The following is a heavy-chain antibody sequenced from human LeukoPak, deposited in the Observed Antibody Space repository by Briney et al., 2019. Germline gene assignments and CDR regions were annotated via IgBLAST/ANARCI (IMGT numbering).Heavy chain of an antibody. CDR3: ARVRTSSYYHYMDV. Sequence: ASVKVSCKASGYTFTTYAMSWVRQAPGQGLEWMGWNNTNTGNPTYAQGFTGRFVFSLDTSVSTAYLQISSLKAEDTAVYYCARVRTSSYYHYMDVWGKGTTVTVSS. CDR2: NNTNTGNP. D-gene: IGHD1-7*01. J-gene: IGHJ6*03. V-gene: IGHV7-4-1*02. CDR1: GYTFTTYA.